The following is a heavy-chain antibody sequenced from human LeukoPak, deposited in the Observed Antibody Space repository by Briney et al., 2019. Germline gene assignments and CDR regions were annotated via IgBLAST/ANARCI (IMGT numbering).Heavy chain of an antibody. J-gene: IGHJ6*02. D-gene: IGHD4-17*01. CDR2: IYYSGST. V-gene: IGHV4-59*08. CDR3: ARTYGDRIYYYYGMDV. CDR1: GGSISSYY. Sequence: SSETLSLTCTVSGGSISSYYWSWIRQPPGKGLEWIGYIYYSGSTNYNPSLKSRVTISVDTSKNQFSLKLSSVTAADTAVYYCARTYGDRIYYYYGMDVWGQGTTVTVSS.